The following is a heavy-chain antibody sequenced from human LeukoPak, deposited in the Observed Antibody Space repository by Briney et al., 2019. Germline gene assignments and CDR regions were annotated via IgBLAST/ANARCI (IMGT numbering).Heavy chain of an antibody. CDR3: AKAGDSSGYYHFDY. D-gene: IGHD3-22*01. CDR2: ISGSGGTT. Sequence: GGSLRLSCAASGFTFNNYAMGWVRQAPGKGLEWVSVISGSGGTTYYADSVKGDFTISRDNSKNTLHLQMNTLGAEDTAIYYCAKAGDSSGYYHFDYWGQGTLVTVSS. J-gene: IGHJ4*02. V-gene: IGHV3-23*01. CDR1: GFTFNNYA.